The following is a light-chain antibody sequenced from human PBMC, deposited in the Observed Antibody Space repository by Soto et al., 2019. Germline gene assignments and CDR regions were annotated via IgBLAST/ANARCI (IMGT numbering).Light chain of an antibody. CDR1: QSVSSY. V-gene: IGKV3-11*01. J-gene: IGKJ5*01. CDR3: QQRSNPIT. CDR2: DAS. Sequence: EIVLTQSPATLSLSPGERATLSCRASQSVSSYLAWYQQKPGQAPRLLIYDASNRATGIPARFSGSGSGTDFTLTFSSLVPEDFAVYYCQQRSNPITFGQGTRLEIK.